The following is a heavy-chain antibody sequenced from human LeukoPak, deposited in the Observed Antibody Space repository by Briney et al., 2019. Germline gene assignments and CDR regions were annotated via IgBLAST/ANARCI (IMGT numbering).Heavy chain of an antibody. CDR3: AKDRKYYDSSGYSLVVGFQH. CDR1: GFTFSSYA. CDR2: ISGSGGST. Sequence: PGGSLRLSCAASGFTFSSYAMSWVRRAPGKGLEWVSAISGSGGSTYYADSVKGRFTISRDNSKNTLYLQMNSLRAEDTAVYYCAKDRKYYDSSGYSLVVGFQHWGQGTLVTVSS. D-gene: IGHD3-22*01. J-gene: IGHJ1*01. V-gene: IGHV3-23*01.